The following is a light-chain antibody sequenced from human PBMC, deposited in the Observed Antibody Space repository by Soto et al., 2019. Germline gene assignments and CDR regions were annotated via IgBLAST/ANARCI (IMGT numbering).Light chain of an antibody. CDR3: QQYDDWPIT. J-gene: IGKJ5*01. V-gene: IGKV3-15*01. Sequence: EVVMTQSPATLSVSQGETATLSCRASQSVSSYLAWYQEKPGRAPRLLIHDSSTRAAGIPARISGSGSGTDFTLTISSLQSEDLAIYYCQQYDDWPITFGQGTRLEIK. CDR2: DSS. CDR1: QSVSSY.